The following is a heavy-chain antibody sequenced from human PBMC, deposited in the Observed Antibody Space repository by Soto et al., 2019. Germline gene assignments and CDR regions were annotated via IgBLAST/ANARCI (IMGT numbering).Heavy chain of an antibody. D-gene: IGHD6-19*01. V-gene: IGHV5-51*01. J-gene: IGHJ5*02. CDR3: AGMPYTSGLRFDP. CDR1: GYKFGSAW. CDR2: IKPGTSDI. Sequence: GESLKISCKGVGYKFGSAWIGWVRQMPGKGLEWMGIIKPGTSDIRYSPSCRGHVTISADEAVSTAYLQWSSLKAADTAVYFCAGMPYTSGLRFDPWGPGTLVTVSS.